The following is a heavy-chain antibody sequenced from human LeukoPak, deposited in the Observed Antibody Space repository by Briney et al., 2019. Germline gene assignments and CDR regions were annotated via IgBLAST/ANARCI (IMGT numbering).Heavy chain of an antibody. D-gene: IGHD3-10*01. CDR2: IGTAGDT. J-gene: IGHJ4*02. Sequence: GGSLRLSCAACGFTFSSYDMHWVRQATGKGLEWVSAIGTAGDTYYPGSVKGQFTISRENAKNSLYLQMNSLRAGDTAVYYCAKDAFYGSGSYFNYWGQGTLVTVSS. CDR3: AKDAFYGSGSYFNY. CDR1: GFTFSSYD. V-gene: IGHV3-13*03.